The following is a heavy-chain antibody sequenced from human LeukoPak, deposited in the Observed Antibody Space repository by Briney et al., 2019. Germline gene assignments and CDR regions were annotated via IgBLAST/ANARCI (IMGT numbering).Heavy chain of an antibody. CDR1: GFTFSSYW. CDR2: INSDGSST. J-gene: IGHJ4*02. CDR3: ARVAGGSSPYYFDY. D-gene: IGHD6-13*01. V-gene: IGHV3-74*01. Sequence: GGSLRRSCAASGFTFSSYWMHWVRQAPGKGLVWVSRINSDGSSTSYADSVKGRFTISRDNAKNTLYLQMNSLRAEDTAVYYCARVAGGSSPYYFDYWGRGTLVTVSS.